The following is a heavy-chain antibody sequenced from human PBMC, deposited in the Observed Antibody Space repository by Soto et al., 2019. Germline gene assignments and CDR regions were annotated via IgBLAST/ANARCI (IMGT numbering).Heavy chain of an antibody. V-gene: IGHV4-39*07. D-gene: IGHD6-13*01. CDR3: ARSGSGSSWYSDAFDI. CDR1: GGSVSSGSYY. CDR2: INHSGST. J-gene: IGHJ3*02. Sequence: SETLSLTCTVSGGSVSSGSYYWSWIRQPPGKGLEWIGEINHSGSTNYNPSLKSRVTISVDTSKNQFSLKLSSVTAADTAVYYCARSGSGSSWYSDAFDIWGQGTMVTVSS.